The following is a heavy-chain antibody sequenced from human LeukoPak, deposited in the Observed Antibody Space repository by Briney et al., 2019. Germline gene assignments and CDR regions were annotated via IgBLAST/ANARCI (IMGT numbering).Heavy chain of an antibody. CDR3: ASGGSYSFSGVDYFDY. CDR2: MNPNSGNT. CDR1: GYTFTSYD. Sequence: GASVKVSCKASGYTFTSYDINWVRQATGQGLEWMGWMNPNSGNTGYAQKSQGRVTMTRNTSISTAYMELSRLRSDDTAVYYCASGGSYSFSGVDYFDYWGQGTLVTVSS. J-gene: IGHJ4*02. D-gene: IGHD1-26*01. V-gene: IGHV1-8*01.